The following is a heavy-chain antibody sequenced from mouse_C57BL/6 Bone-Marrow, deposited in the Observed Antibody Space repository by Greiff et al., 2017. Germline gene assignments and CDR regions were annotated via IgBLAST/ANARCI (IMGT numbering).Heavy chain of an antibody. Sequence: EVHLVESGGDLVKPGGSLKLSCAASGFTFSSYGMSWVRQTPDKRLEWVATISSGGSYTYYPDSVKGRFTISRDNAKNTLYLQMSSLKSEDTAMYYCARLYYGYEGAWFAYWGQGTLVTVSA. D-gene: IGHD2-2*01. CDR3: ARLYYGYEGAWFAY. CDR2: ISSGGSYT. CDR1: GFTFSSYG. J-gene: IGHJ3*01. V-gene: IGHV5-6*01.